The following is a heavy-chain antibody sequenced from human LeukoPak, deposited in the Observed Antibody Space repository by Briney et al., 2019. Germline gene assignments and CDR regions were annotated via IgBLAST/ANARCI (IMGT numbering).Heavy chain of an antibody. CDR2: INPNSGGT. CDR1: GYTFTGYY. Sequence: ASVKVSCKASGYTFTGYYMHWVRQAPGQGLEWMGWINPNSGGTNYAQKLQGRVTMTRDTSISTAYMELSRLRSDDTAVYYCARGTSFQYNWFDPWGQGTLVTVSS. J-gene: IGHJ5*02. CDR3: ARGTSFQYNWFDP. D-gene: IGHD2-2*01. V-gene: IGHV1-2*02.